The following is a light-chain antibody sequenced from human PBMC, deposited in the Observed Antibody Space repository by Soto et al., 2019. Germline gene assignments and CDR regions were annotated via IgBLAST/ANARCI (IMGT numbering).Light chain of an antibody. Sequence: EIVLTQSPGTLSLSPGERATLSCRASQSVSSSYLAWYQQKPGQAPRLLIYGASSRATGIPDRFSGSGSGTDSTLTISRLEPEDFAVYYCHQYGSSQTFGQGTKVDI. J-gene: IGKJ1*01. CDR1: QSVSSSY. CDR3: HQYGSSQT. CDR2: GAS. V-gene: IGKV3-20*01.